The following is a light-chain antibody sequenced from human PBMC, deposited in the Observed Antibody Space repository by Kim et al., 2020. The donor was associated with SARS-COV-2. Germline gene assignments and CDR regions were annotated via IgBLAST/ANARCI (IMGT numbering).Light chain of an antibody. CDR1: QSISSY. Sequence: SVGDRVPITCRASQSISSYLNWYQQKPGKAPKLLIYAASSLQSGVPSRFSGSGSGTDFTLTISSLQPGDSATYYCQQSYSTPQMYTFGQGTKLEIK. J-gene: IGKJ2*01. V-gene: IGKV1-39*01. CDR2: AAS. CDR3: QQSYSTPQMYT.